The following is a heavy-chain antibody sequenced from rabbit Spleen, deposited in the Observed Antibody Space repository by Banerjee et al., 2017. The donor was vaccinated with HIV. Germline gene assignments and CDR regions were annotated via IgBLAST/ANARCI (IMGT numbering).Heavy chain of an antibody. J-gene: IGHJ4*02. CDR1: GFTISSSYY. CDR3: ARDLPEIVGWNFGF. Sequence: QEQLEESGGDLVQPEGSLTLTCKASGFTISSSYYMCWVRQAPGKGLEWIACIYTGDGNTHYASWANGRFSISRENAQNTVFLQMTRLTAADTATYFCARDLPEIVGWNFGFWGPGTLVTVS. CDR2: IYTGDGNT. V-gene: IGHV1S45*01. D-gene: IGHD1-1*01.